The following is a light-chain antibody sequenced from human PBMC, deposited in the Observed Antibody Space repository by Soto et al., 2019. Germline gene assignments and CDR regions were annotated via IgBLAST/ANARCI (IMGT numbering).Light chain of an antibody. CDR1: QSISSW. CDR2: DAS. CDR3: QQYDNLLGT. J-gene: IGKJ5*01. Sequence: DRVTITCRASQSISSWLAWYQQKPGKAPKLLIYDASNLETGVPSRFSGSGSGTDFTFTISSLQHEDIATYYCQQYDNLLGTFGQGTRLEIK. V-gene: IGKV1-33*01.